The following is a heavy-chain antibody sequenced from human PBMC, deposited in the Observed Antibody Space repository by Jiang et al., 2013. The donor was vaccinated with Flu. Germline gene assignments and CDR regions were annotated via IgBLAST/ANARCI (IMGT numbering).Heavy chain of an antibody. CDR2: IYYSGST. CDR3: ARLDYYDSSGYYHPYGAFDI. V-gene: IGHV4-39*01. Sequence: GPGLVKPSETLSLTCTVSGGSISSSSYYWGWIRQPPGKGLEWIGSIYYSGSTYYNPSLKSRVTISVDTSKNQFSLKLSSVTAADTAVYYCARLDYYDSSGYYHPYGAFDIWGQGTMVTVSS. D-gene: IGHD3-22*01. CDR1: GGSISSSSYY. J-gene: IGHJ3*02.